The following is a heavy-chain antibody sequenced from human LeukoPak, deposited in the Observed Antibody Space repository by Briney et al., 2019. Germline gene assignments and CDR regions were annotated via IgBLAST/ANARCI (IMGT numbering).Heavy chain of an antibody. CDR3: ARGEDSSSWNDYYHYYMDV. J-gene: IGHJ6*03. V-gene: IGHV4-59*01. CDR2: FYYSGST. Sequence: KSSETLSLTCTVSGGSISSYYWSWIRQPPGKGLEWIGYFYYSGSTNYNPSLKSRVTISVDTSKNQFSLKLSSVPAADTAVYYCARGEDSSSWNDYYHYYMDVWGKGTTVTVSS. D-gene: IGHD6-13*01. CDR1: GGSISSYY.